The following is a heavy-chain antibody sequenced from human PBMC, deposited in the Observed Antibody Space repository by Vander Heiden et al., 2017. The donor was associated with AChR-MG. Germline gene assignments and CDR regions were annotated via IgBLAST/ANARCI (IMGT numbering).Heavy chain of an antibody. CDR3: AHLRIAVAGKSVDY. CDR2: IYWDDDK. V-gene: IGHV2-5*02. CDR1: GFSLSTSGVG. J-gene: IGHJ4*02. D-gene: IGHD6-19*01. Sequence: QITLKESGPTLVKPTQTLTLTCTFSGFSLSTSGVGVGWIRQPAGKALEWLALIYWDDDKRYSPSLKSRLTITKDTSKNQVVLTMTNMDPVDTATYYCAHLRIAVAGKSVDYWGQGTLVTVSS.